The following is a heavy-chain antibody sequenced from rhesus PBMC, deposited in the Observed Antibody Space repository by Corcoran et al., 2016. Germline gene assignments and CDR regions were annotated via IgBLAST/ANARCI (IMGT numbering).Heavy chain of an antibody. CDR3: AVISGYYWVDF. D-gene: IGHD2-2*01. CDR2: INPRTGVT. Sequence: QVHLVQSGAELTKPGSSVKVSCKASGYTFTDYSVQWVRQAPGQGLECKGPINPRTGVTDYAQKVQGRVTVTRDTSTSTAYMELSSLRFEDTAVYYCAVISGYYWVDFWGQGALVTVSS. J-gene: IGHJ4*01. CDR1: GYTFTDYS. V-gene: IGHV1-138*01.